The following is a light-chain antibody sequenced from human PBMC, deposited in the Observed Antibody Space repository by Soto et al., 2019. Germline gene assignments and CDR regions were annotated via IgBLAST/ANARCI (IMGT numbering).Light chain of an antibody. CDR1: QSVSSSY. V-gene: IGKV3-20*01. CDR3: QQYGSSPIT. Sequence: DMVLTQSPGTLSLSPGERATLSCRASQSVSSSYLAWYQQKPGQAPRLLIYGASIRATGIPDRFSGSGSGTDFTFTISRLEPEDFAVYYCQQYGSSPITFGQRTRLEIK. J-gene: IGKJ5*01. CDR2: GAS.